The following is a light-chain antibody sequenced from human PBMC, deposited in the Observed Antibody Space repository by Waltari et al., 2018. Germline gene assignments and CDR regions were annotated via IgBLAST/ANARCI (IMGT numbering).Light chain of an antibody. CDR3: QVWDSGSGRPQVI. CDR2: DDN. V-gene: IGLV3-21*02. Sequence: SYVLTQPPSVSVAPGQTAIITCGGDNIGSKSVHWYQQRAGQAPVLVVHDDNDRPSGIPGRLSGSNSGNTATLTIGRVEAGDEADFYCQVWDSGSGRPQVIFGGGTRLTVL. CDR1: NIGSKS. J-gene: IGLJ2*01.